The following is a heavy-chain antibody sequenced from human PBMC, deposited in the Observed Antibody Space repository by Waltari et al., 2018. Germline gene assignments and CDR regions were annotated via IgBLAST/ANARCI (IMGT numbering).Heavy chain of an antibody. CDR1: GYSISSGYY. CDR3: ARGVAAAVFDY. CDR2: IYHSGST. D-gene: IGHD6-13*01. Sequence: QVQLQESGPGLVKPSETLSLTCAVSGYSISSGYYWGWIRQPPGKGLEWLGSIYHSGSTYYNPSLKSRVTISVDTSKNQFSLKLSSVTAADTAVYYCARGVAAAVFDYWGQGTLVTVSS. V-gene: IGHV4-38-2*01. J-gene: IGHJ4*02.